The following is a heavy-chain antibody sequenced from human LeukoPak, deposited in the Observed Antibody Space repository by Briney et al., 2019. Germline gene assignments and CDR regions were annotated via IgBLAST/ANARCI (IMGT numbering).Heavy chain of an antibody. CDR1: GFSFSKHG. V-gene: IGHV3-21*01. CDR2: ISSRSSYI. D-gene: IGHD2-21*01. J-gene: IGHJ6*02. CDR3: ARDAGKVLAYCGGDCYYGMDV. Sequence: TGGSLRLSCEGSGFSFSKHGLNWVRQAPGKGLEWVSSISSRSSYIYYADSVKGRFTISRDNAKNSLYLQMNSLRAEDTAVYYCARDAGKVLAYCGGDCYYGMDVWGQGTTVTVSS.